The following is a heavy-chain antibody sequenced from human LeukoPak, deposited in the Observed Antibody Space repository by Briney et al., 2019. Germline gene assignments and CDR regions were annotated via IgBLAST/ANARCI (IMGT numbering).Heavy chain of an antibody. J-gene: IGHJ4*02. CDR2: MNPNSGNT. V-gene: IGHV1-8*01. D-gene: IGHD6-13*01. Sequence: ASVRVSCKASGYTFTSYDINWVRQATGQGLEWMGWMNPNSGNTGYAQKFQGRVTITRDTSASTAYMELSSLRSEDTAVYYCARSWQQLVDYWGQGTLVTVSS. CDR1: GYTFTSYD. CDR3: ARSWQQLVDY.